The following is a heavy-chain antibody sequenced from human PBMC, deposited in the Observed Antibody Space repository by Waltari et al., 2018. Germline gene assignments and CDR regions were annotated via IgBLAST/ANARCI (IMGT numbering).Heavy chain of an antibody. CDR1: GYTFTRDG. CDR2: ISAYNGNT. V-gene: IGHV1-18*01. J-gene: IGHJ3*02. CDR3: ARVGQLVRWGGAFDI. D-gene: IGHD6-13*01. Sequence: QVQLVQSGAAVKKPGASVKVSCKASGYTFTRDGISWVRQAPGHGLEGTGWISAYNGNTNYAQKLQGRVTMTTDISTSTAYMELRSLRSDDTAVYYCARVGQLVRWGGAFDIWGQGTMVTVSS.